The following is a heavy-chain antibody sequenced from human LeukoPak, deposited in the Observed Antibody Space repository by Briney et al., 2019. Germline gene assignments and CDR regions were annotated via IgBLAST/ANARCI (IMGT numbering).Heavy chain of an antibody. CDR1: GGSISSSS. D-gene: IGHD1-26*01. CDR3: ARDLLGWELHYFDY. V-gene: IGHV3-21*01. Sequence: ETLSLTCTVPGGSISSSSYYWGWIRQAPGKGLEWVSSISSSSSYIYYADSVKGRFTISRDNAKNSLYLQMNSLRAEDTAVYYCARDLLGWELHYFDYWGQGTLVTVSS. J-gene: IGHJ4*02. CDR2: ISSSSSYI.